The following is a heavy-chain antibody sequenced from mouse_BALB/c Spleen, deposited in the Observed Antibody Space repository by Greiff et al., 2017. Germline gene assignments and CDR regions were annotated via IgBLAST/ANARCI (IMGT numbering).Heavy chain of an antibody. J-gene: IGHJ4*01. CDR1: GFNIKDNY. D-gene: IGHD2-4*01. V-gene: IGHV14-3*02. CDR3: ARSGYDYDEDAMDY. Sequence: EVQLQQSGAELVKPGASVKLSCTASGFNIKDNYMHWVKQRPEQGLEWIGRIDPANGNTKYDPKFQGKATITADTSSNTAYLQLSSLTSEDTAVYYCARSGYDYDEDAMDYWGQGTSVTVAS. CDR2: IDPANGNT.